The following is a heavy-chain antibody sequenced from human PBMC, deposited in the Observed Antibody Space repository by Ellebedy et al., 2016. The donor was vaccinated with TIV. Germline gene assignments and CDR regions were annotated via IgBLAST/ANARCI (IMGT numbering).Heavy chain of an antibody. Sequence: SVKVSXXASGFTFTSSAVQWVRQARGQRLEWIGWIVVGSGNTNYAQKFQERVTITRDMSTSTAYMELSSLRSEDTAVYYCAAVKSDILTGYYISAFDIWGQGTMVTVSS. CDR3: AAVKSDILTGYYISAFDI. D-gene: IGHD3-9*01. J-gene: IGHJ3*02. V-gene: IGHV1-58*01. CDR2: IVVGSGNT. CDR1: GFTFTSSA.